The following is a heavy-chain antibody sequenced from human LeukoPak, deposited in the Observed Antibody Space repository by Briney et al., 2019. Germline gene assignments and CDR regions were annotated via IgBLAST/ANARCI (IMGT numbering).Heavy chain of an antibody. J-gene: IGHJ4*02. Sequence: GGSLRLSCAASGFTFSSYSMNWVRQAPGKGLEWVSYISSSSSTIYYADSVKGRFTISRDNAKNSLYLQMNSLRAEDTAVYYCARAGGGYCSSTSCYFPDYWGQGTLVTVSS. CDR2: ISSSSSTI. D-gene: IGHD2-2*01. CDR3: ARAGGGYCSSTSCYFPDY. CDR1: GFTFSSYS. V-gene: IGHV3-48*04.